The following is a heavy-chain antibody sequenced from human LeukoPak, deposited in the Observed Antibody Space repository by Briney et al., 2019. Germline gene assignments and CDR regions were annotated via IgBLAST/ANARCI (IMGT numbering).Heavy chain of an antibody. CDR3: ARELEIAAAGTLGY. J-gene: IGHJ4*02. CDR1: GFTFSSYA. Sequence: PGGSLRLSCAASGFTFSSYAMHWVRQAPGKGLEWVAVICYDGSNKYYADSVKGRFTISRDHSKNTLYLQMKSLRAEDTAVYYCARELEIAAAGTLGYWGQGTLVTVSS. V-gene: IGHV3-33*01. CDR2: ICYDGSNK. D-gene: IGHD6-25*01.